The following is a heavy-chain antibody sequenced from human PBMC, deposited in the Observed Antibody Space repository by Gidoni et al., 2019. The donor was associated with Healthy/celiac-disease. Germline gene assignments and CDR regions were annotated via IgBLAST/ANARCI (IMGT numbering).Heavy chain of an antibody. D-gene: IGHD3-3*01. Sequence: QVQLQESGPGLVKPSQTLSLTCTVSGGSISSGSYYWSWIRQPAGKGLEWIGRIYTSGSTNYNPSLKSRVTISVDTSKNQFSLKLSSVTAADTAVYYCARDFGEFWSGRKVYYYGMDVWGQGTTVTVSS. CDR1: GGSISSGSYY. V-gene: IGHV4-61*02. CDR2: IYTSGST. CDR3: ARDFGEFWSGRKVYYYGMDV. J-gene: IGHJ6*02.